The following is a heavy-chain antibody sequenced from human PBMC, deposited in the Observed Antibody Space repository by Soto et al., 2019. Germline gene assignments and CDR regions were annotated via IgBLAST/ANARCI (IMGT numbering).Heavy chain of an antibody. D-gene: IGHD5-18*01. CDR3: ARDYNVDTAMVHTPMDY. Sequence: ASVKVSCKASGYTFTSYGISWVRQAPGQGLEWMGWISAYSGNTNYAQKLQGRVTMTTDTSTSTAYMELRSLRSDDTAVYYCARDYNVDTAMVHTPMDYWGQGTLVTVSS. J-gene: IGHJ4*02. V-gene: IGHV1-18*04. CDR1: GYTFTSYG. CDR2: ISAYSGNT.